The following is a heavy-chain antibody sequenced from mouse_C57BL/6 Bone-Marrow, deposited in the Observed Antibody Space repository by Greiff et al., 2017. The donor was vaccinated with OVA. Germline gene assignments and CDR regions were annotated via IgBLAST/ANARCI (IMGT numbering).Heavy chain of an antibody. J-gene: IGHJ1*03. V-gene: IGHV1-61*01. CDR1: GYTFTSYW. D-gene: IGHD2-4*01. CDR2: IYPSDSET. CDR3: ARGIYYDSYWYFDD. Sequence: QVQLQQPGAELVRPGSSVKLSCKASGYTFTSYWMDWVKQRPGQGLEWIGNIYPSDSETNYNQKFKDKATLTVDKSSSTAYMPLSSLTSEDSAVYYCARGIYYDSYWYFDDWGTGTTLTVSS.